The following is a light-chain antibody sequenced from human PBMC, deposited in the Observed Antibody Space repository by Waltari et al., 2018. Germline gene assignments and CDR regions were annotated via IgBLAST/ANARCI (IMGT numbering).Light chain of an antibody. V-gene: IGLV2-8*01. J-gene: IGLJ2*01. CDR2: EVN. CDR1: SSDVGFYNY. CDR3: SSYAGSNNLI. Sequence: QSALTQPPSASGSPGQSVTISCTGTSSDVGFYNYVSWYQQHPGKAPKLMIYEVNKRPSGVPDRFSGSKSANTASLTVSGLQAEDEAEYYCSSYAGSNNLIFGGGTKLTVL.